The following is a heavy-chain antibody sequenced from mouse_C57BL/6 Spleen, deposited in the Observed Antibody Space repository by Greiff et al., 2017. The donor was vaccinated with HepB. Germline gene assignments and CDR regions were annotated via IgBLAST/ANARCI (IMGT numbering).Heavy chain of an antibody. Sequence: KLMESGPGLVKPSQSLFLTCSITGFPITSGYYWIWIRQSPGKPLEWMGYITHSGETFYNPSLQSPISITRETSKNQFFLQLNSVTTEDTAMYYWAGDREGNYVFAYWGQGTLVTVSA. V-gene: IGHV12-3*01. CDR2: ITHSGET. CDR1: GFPITSGYY. CDR3: AGDREGNYVFAY. J-gene: IGHJ3*01. D-gene: IGHD2-1*01.